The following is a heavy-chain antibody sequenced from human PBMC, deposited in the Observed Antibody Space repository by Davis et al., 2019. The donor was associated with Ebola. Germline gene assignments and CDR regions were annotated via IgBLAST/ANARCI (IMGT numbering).Heavy chain of an antibody. Sequence: SVKVSCKASGGTFSSYAFNWVRQAPGQGLEWMGAIIPILGPAKYAQKFQGRVTITADDSTTTAYMELNSLRSEDTAVYYCARAPVDIVVVVAGPFDYWGQGTLVTVSS. D-gene: IGHD2-15*01. V-gene: IGHV1-69*13. CDR2: IIPILGPA. CDR3: ARAPVDIVVVVAGPFDY. CDR1: GGTFSSYA. J-gene: IGHJ4*02.